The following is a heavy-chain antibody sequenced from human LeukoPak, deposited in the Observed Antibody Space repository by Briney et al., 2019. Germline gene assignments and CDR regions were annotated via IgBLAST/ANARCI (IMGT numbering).Heavy chain of an antibody. J-gene: IGHJ5*01. V-gene: IGHV3-23*01. D-gene: IGHD2-15*01. CDR2: ISSSGGST. Sequence: GGSLRLSCAASGFTLRNFAMNWVRQAPGKGLEWVSAISSSGGSTFYADSVKGRFTISSDNSKNTLYLQMNSLRGEDTAVYYCAKSYRAKVATGMIGWLDSWGQGTLVTVSS. CDR1: GFTLRNFA. CDR3: AKSYRAKVATGMIGWLDS.